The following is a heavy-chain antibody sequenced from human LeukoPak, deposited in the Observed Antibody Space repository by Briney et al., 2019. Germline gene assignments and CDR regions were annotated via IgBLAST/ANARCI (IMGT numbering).Heavy chain of an antibody. CDR1: GFTFSTYR. CDR3: ARAGSFRFDY. D-gene: IGHD3-10*01. V-gene: IGHV3-7*01. CDR2: IKQDGSEK. Sequence: GGSLRLSCAASGFTFSTYRMSWVRQAPGKGLEWVANIKQDGSEKHYVDSVKGRFTISRDNAKNSLYLQMSSLRAEDTAVYYCARAGSFRFDYWGQGTLVTVSS. J-gene: IGHJ4*02.